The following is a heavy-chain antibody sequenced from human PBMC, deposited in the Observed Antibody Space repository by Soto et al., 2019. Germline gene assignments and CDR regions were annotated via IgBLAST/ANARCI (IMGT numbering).Heavy chain of an antibody. J-gene: IGHJ5*02. V-gene: IGHV4-59*12. CDR3: ASIYDSSGYYYGNNWFDP. CDR1: GGSLSSYY. Sequence: PSETLSLTCVVSGGSLSSYYWSWIRQPPGKGLEWIGYIYYSGGTYYNPSLKSRVTISVDTSKNQFSLELSSVTAADTAVYYCASIYDSSGYYYGNNWFDPWGQGTLVTVSS. CDR2: IYYSGGT. D-gene: IGHD3-22*01.